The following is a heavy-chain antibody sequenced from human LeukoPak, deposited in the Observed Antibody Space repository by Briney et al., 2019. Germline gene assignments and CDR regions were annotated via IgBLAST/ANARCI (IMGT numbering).Heavy chain of an antibody. CDR2: MYYSGST. CDR3: ARDLYGSTSSPFDP. Sequence: SETLSLTCTVSGGSISTYYWSWTRQPPGKGLEWIAYMYYSGSTNYNPSLKSRVTVSLDTSKNQFSLKLSSVTAADTAVYYCARDLYGSTSSPFDPWGQGTLVTVSS. J-gene: IGHJ5*02. V-gene: IGHV4-59*01. D-gene: IGHD6-6*01. CDR1: GGSISTYY.